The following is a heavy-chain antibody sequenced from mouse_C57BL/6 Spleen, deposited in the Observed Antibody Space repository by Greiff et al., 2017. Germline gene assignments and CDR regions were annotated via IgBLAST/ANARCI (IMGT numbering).Heavy chain of an antibody. CDR3: AKASFTTVVGGDAMDY. CDR2: IWRGGST. CDR1: GFSLTSYG. D-gene: IGHD1-1*01. Sequence: VKVVESGPGLVQPSQSLSITCTVSGFSLTSYGVHWVRQSPGKGLEWLGVIWRGGSTDYNAAFMSRLSITKDNSKSQVFFKMNSLQADDTAIYYCAKASFTTVVGGDAMDYWGQGTSVTVSS. J-gene: IGHJ4*01. V-gene: IGHV2-5*01.